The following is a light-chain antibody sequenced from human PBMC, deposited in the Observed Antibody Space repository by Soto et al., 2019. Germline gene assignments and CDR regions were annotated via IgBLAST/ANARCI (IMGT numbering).Light chain of an antibody. J-gene: IGLJ1*01. V-gene: IGLV2-14*01. CDR1: SGSVGTFNF. CDR3: GSYITTSSRL. Sequence: QSVLTQPASVSGSPGQSITISCSGTSGSVGTFNFVSWYQQHPGKAPRLMIYAVTDRPSGVSSRFSGSKSGNTAYLTISGLQAEDEADYYCGSYITTSSRLFGTGTKLTVL. CDR2: AVT.